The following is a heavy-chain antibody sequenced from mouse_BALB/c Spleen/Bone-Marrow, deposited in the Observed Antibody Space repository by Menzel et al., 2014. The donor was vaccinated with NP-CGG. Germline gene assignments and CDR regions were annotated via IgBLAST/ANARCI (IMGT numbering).Heavy chain of an antibody. CDR3: ARYGNYEGFVY. CDR1: GYSFSGYY. Sequence: EVQLQQSGPELVKPGASVKISCKASGYSFSGYYMHWVKQSHVKSLEWIGRINPYNGATNYNQKFKDRANLTVDKSSSTAYMELHSLTSEDSAVFYCARYGNYEGFVYWGQGTLVTVSA. D-gene: IGHD2-1*01. CDR2: INPYNGAT. V-gene: IGHV1-31*01. J-gene: IGHJ3*01.